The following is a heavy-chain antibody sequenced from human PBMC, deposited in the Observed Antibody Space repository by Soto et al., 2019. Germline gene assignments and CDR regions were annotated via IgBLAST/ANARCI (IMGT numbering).Heavy chain of an antibody. CDR1: GYTLTELS. D-gene: IGHD3-9*01. V-gene: IGHV1-24*01. CDR2: FDPEDGET. CDR3: ARVQNYDILTGSSHSIDV. J-gene: IGHJ6*02. Sequence: ASVKVSCKVSGYTLTELSMHWVRQAPGKGLEWMGGFDPEDGETIYAQKFQGRVTMTEDTSTRTAYMELTSLRSDDTATYYCARVQNYDILTGSSHSIDVWGQGTTVTVSS.